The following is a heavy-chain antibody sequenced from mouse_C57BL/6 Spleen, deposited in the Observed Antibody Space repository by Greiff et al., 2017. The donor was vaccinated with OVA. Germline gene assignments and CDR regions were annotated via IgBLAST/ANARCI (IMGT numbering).Heavy chain of an antibody. Sequence: VQLQQPGAELVMPGASVKLSCKASGYTFTSYWMHWVKQRPGQGLEWIGEIDPSDSYTTYNQKFKGKSTLTVDKSSSTAYMQLSSLTSEDSAVYYCARSPIYYYGSSGDYWGQGTTLTVSS. V-gene: IGHV1-69*01. CDR2: IDPSDSYT. CDR1: GYTFTSYW. CDR3: ARSPIYYYGSSGDY. D-gene: IGHD1-1*01. J-gene: IGHJ2*01.